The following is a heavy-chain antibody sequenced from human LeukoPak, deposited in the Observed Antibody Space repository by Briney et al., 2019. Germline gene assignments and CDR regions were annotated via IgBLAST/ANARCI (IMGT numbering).Heavy chain of an antibody. Sequence: SETLSLTCAVSGGSISSGGYSWSWIRQPPGTGLEWIGYIYHSGSTYYNPSLKSRVTISVDRSKNQFSLKLSSVTAADTAVCYCARVASYGSIDYWGQGTLVIVSS. CDR1: GGSISSGGYS. J-gene: IGHJ4*02. D-gene: IGHD5-18*01. CDR2: IYHSGST. CDR3: ARVASYGSIDY. V-gene: IGHV4-30-2*01.